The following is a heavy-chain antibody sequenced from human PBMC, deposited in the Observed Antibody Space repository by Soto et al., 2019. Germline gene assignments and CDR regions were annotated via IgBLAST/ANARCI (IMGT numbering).Heavy chain of an antibody. CDR2: IWYDGSNK. J-gene: IGHJ6*02. Sequence: GGSLRLSCAASGFTFSSYGMHWGRQAPGTGLEWVAVIWYDGSNKYYADSVKGRFTISRDNSKNTLYLQMNSLRAEDTAVYYCARAAPFYYYYGMDVWGQGTTVTVSS. CDR1: GFTFSSYG. CDR3: ARAAPFYYYYGMDV. V-gene: IGHV3-33*01.